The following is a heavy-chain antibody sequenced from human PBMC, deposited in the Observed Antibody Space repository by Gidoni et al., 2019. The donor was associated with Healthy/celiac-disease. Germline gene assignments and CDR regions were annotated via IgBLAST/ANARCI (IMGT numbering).Heavy chain of an antibody. D-gene: IGHD4-17*01. Sequence: QLQLQESGPGLVTPSETLSLTCTVSGGSISSSSYYWGWIRQPPGKGLEWIGSIYYSGSTYYNPSLKSRVTISVDTSKNQFSLKLSSVTAADTAVYYCARGVPDYGDYANFDYWGQGTLVTVSS. J-gene: IGHJ4*02. CDR1: GGSISSSSYY. CDR3: ARGVPDYGDYANFDY. V-gene: IGHV4-39*07. CDR2: IYYSGST.